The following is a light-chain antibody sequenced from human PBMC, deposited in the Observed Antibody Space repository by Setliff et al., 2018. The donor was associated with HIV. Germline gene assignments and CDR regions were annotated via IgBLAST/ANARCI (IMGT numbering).Light chain of an antibody. CDR2: GVN. V-gene: IGLV2-14*01. J-gene: IGLJ1*01. CDR3: SSFSTINTQI. CDR1: SSDIGGHNF. Sequence: QPALTQPASVSGSPGQSITISCAGSSSDIGGHNFVSWYQQDPGKAPKLMIYGVNYRPSGVSNRFSGSKSGNTASLTISGLQAEDEADYYCSSFSTINTQIFGTGTKVTV.